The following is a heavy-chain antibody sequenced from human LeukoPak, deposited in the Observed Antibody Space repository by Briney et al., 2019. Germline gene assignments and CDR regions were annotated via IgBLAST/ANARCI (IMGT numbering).Heavy chain of an antibody. J-gene: IGHJ4*02. D-gene: IGHD3-3*01. CDR2: IYSGENT. CDR1: GFTVSSNY. Sequence: GGSLRLSCAASGFTVSSNYMSWVRQAPGKGLEWVSVIYSGENTYYADSVKGRFTISRDNSKNTLYLQMNSLRAEDTAVYYCARATMGYFDCWGQGTLVTVSP. V-gene: IGHV3-53*01. CDR3: ARATMGYFDC.